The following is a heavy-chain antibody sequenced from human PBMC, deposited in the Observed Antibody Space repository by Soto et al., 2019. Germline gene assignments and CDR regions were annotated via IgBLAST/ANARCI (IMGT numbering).Heavy chain of an antibody. V-gene: IGHV1-69*06. D-gene: IGHD6-6*01. CDR1: GGTFSSYA. CDR3: AREYSSSVGMDV. Sequence: SVKVSCKASGGTFSSYAISWVRQAPGQGLEWMGGIIPIFGTANYAQKFQGRVTITADKSTSTAYMELSSLRSEDTAVYYCAREYSSSVGMDVWGQGTTVTVSS. J-gene: IGHJ6*02. CDR2: IIPIFGTA.